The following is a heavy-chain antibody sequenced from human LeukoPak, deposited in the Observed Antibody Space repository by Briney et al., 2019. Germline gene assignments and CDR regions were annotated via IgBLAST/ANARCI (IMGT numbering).Heavy chain of an antibody. CDR3: AGPPQASSFDI. CDR1: GFTFSSYE. Sequence: GALRLSCTASGFTFSSYEMNWVRQAPGKGLEWVSYISSSGSTIYYADSVKGRFTISRDNAKNSLYLQMNSLRAADTAVYYCAGPPQASSFDIWGQGTMVTVSS. V-gene: IGHV3-48*03. CDR2: ISSSGSTI. J-gene: IGHJ3*02. D-gene: IGHD3-10*01.